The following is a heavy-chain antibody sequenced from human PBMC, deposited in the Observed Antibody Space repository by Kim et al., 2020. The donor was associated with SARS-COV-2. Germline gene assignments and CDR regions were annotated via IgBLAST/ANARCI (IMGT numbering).Heavy chain of an antibody. J-gene: IGHJ4*02. D-gene: IGHD3-9*01. Sequence: ASVKVSCKASGYTFTSYGISWVRQAPGQGLEWMGWISAYNGNTNYAQKLQGRVTMTTDTSTSTAYMELRSLRSDDTAVYYCARDYDILTGYQFGYWGQGTLVTVSS. CDR2: ISAYNGNT. CDR3: ARDYDILTGYQFGY. V-gene: IGHV1-18*04. CDR1: GYTFTSYG.